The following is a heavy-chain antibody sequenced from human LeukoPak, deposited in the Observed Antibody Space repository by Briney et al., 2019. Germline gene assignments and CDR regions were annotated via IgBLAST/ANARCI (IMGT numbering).Heavy chain of an antibody. V-gene: IGHV3-30*02. CDR2: IRYDGSNK. CDR3: AKDHITMIVVLTTDYYFDY. CDR1: GFTFISYG. Sequence: GGSLRLSCAASGFTFISYGMHWVRQAPGKGLERVAFIRYDGSNKYYADSVKGRFTISRDNSKNTLYLQMNSLRAEDTAVYYCAKDHITMIVVLTTDYYFDYWGQGTLVTVSS. J-gene: IGHJ4*02. D-gene: IGHD3-22*01.